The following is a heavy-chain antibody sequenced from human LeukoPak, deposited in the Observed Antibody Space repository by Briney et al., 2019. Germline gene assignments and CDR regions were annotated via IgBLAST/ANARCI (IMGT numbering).Heavy chain of an antibody. V-gene: IGHV4-31*03. CDR3: ARGAYRGSSGSYSAY. Sequence: SETLSLTCTVSGGSISSGGYYWSWIRQHPGKGLEWIGYIYYSGSTYYNPSLKSRVTISVDTSKNQFSLKLSSVTAADTAVYYCARGAYRGSSGSYSAYWGQGTLVTVSS. CDR2: IYYSGST. CDR1: GGSISSGGYY. J-gene: IGHJ4*02. D-gene: IGHD1-26*01.